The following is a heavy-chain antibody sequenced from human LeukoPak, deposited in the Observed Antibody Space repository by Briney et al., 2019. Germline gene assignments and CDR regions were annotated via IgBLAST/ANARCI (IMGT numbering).Heavy chain of an antibody. V-gene: IGHV4-59*01. CDR3: ARGKPAAGQDYFDY. CDR1: GGSISSYF. J-gene: IGHJ4*02. CDR2: IYYSGST. D-gene: IGHD6-13*01. Sequence: SETLSLTCTVSGGSISSYFWNWIRQPPGKGLEWIGYIYYSGSTSYNPSLKSRVTISVDTSKNQFSLKLSSVTTADTAVYYCARGKPAAGQDYFDYWGQGTLLTVSS.